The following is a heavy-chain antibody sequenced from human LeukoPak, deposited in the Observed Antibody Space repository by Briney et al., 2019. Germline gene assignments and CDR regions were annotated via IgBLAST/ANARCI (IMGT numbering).Heavy chain of an antibody. CDR2: INPNSGGT. CDR3: ARADQGTIAVAGTFGY. D-gene: IGHD6-19*01. CDR1: GYAFTGYY. J-gene: IGHJ4*02. Sequence: GASVKVSCKASGYAFTGYYMHWMRQAPGQGLEWMGWINPNSGGTNYAQKFQGRVTMTRDTSISTAYMELSRLRSDDTAVYYCARADQGTIAVAGTFGYWGQGTLVTVSS. V-gene: IGHV1-2*02.